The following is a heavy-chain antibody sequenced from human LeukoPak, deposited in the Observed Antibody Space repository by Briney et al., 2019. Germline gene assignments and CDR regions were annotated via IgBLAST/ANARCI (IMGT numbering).Heavy chain of an antibody. CDR2: IYYSGSA. D-gene: IGHD2-2*01. J-gene: IGHJ3*02. V-gene: IGHV4-59*12. CDR3: ARDEGTTDAFDI. CDR1: GGSISSYY. Sequence: SETLSLTCTVSGGSISSYYWSWIRQPPGKGLEWIGYIYYSGSASYSPSLKSRVTISADTSKNQFSLKLSSVTAADTAVYYCARDEGTTDAFDIWGQGTMVTVSS.